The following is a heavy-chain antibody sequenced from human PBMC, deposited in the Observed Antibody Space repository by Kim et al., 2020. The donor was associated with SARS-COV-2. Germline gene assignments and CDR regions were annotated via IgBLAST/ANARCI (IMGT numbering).Heavy chain of an antibody. J-gene: IGHJ4*02. Sequence: DSVKGRFTISSDNSKNTLYLQMNSLRAEDTAVYYCAREAPDYGSGSLDYWGQGTLVTVSS. CDR3: AREAPDYGSGSLDY. V-gene: IGHV3-30*01. D-gene: IGHD3-10*01.